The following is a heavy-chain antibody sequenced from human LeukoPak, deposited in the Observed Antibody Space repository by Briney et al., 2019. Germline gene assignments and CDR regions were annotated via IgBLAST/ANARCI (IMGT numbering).Heavy chain of an antibody. CDR1: GFTFSSYS. CDR2: ISYDGSNK. J-gene: IGHJ4*02. D-gene: IGHD3-10*01. Sequence: PGGSLRLSCAASGFTFSSYSMHWVRQAPGKGLEWVAVISYDGSNKYYADSVKGRFTISRDNSKNTLYLQMNSLRAEDTAVYYCARDGIGESLGPYDYWGQGTLVTVSS. V-gene: IGHV3-30*04. CDR3: ARDGIGESLGPYDY.